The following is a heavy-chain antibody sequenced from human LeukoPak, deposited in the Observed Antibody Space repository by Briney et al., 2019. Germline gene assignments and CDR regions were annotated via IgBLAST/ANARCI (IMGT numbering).Heavy chain of an antibody. CDR3: AGHPGSSRIDY. V-gene: IGHV5-51*01. J-gene: IGHJ4*02. Sequence: GESLKISCQGSGYSFTSYWIGWVRQMPGKGLEWMGIVYPGDSDTKYSPSFQGQVTISADKSISTAYLQWSSLKASDTAMYYCAGHPGSSRIDYWGQGTLVTVSS. CDR2: VYPGDSDT. D-gene: IGHD2-2*01. CDR1: GYSFTSYW.